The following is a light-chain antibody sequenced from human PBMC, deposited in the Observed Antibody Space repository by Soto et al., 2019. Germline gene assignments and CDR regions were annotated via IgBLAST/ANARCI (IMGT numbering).Light chain of an antibody. CDR1: QGISSS. J-gene: IGKJ3*01. V-gene: IGKV1-27*01. CDR2: AAS. CDR3: EKYDSVPWT. Sequence: DIQMTQSPSSLSAYVGDRVTITCRASQGISSSLAWYQQKPGNAPKLLIYAASTLQSGVPSRFSGSGSGTDFTLTISSLQLEDFATYYCEKYDSVPWTFGPGTKVEIK.